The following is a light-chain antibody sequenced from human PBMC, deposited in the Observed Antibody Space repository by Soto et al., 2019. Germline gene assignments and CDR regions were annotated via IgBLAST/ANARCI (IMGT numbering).Light chain of an antibody. V-gene: IGLV6-57*04. CDR3: QSYDSSNKAVV. Sequence: NFMLTQPHSMSESPGKTVTISCTRSSGSIASNYVQWYQQRPGSAPTTVIYEDNQRPSGVPDRFSGSIDSSSNSASLTISGLKTEDEADYYCQSYDSSNKAVVFGGGTKLTVL. CDR2: EDN. CDR1: SGSIASNY. J-gene: IGLJ2*01.